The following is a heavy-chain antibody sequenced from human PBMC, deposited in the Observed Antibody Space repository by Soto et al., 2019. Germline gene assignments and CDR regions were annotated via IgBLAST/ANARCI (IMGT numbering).Heavy chain of an antibody. CDR2: ITGSGRST. CDR3: AKTIGPEHLTGTARVNRFDP. CDR1: GFTFGSYA. J-gene: IGHJ5*02. Sequence: EVQLLESGGGLVQPGGSLRLSCTTSGFTFGSYAMSWVRQAPGKGLEWVSAITGSGRSTYYADSVEGRFTISRDNSKNTVYLQMNSLRAEDTAVYYCAKTIGPEHLTGTARVNRFDPWGQGTLVTVSS. D-gene: IGHD1-7*01. V-gene: IGHV3-23*01.